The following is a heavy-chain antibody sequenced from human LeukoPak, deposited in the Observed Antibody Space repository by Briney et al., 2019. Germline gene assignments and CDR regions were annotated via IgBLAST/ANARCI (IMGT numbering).Heavy chain of an antibody. CDR3: AKDSALSAASYYFDY. D-gene: IGHD6-13*01. V-gene: IGHV3-30*18. CDR1: GFTFSSYG. CDR2: ISDDGRDK. J-gene: IGHJ4*02. Sequence: GGSLRLSCAASGFTFSSYGMHWVRQAPGKGLEWVAVISDDGRDKHHADSVKGRFTISRDNSKKMLHLQMNSLRAEDTAVYYCAKDSALSAASYYFDYWGQGTLVTVSS.